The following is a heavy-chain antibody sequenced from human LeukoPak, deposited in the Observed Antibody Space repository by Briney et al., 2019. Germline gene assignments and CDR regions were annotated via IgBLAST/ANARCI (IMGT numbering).Heavy chain of an antibody. CDR3: ARNSDYWSGYFPF. J-gene: IGHJ4*02. V-gene: IGHV1-8*01. Sequence: ASVKVSCKXSGYTFTDCDINWVRQAPGQGLEWMGWMNPDSGNTGYSQKFQGRVTMTRDTSISTAYLELSSLRSDDTAVYYCARNSDYWSGYFPFWGQGALVTVSS. CDR1: GYTFTDCD. CDR2: MNPDSGNT. D-gene: IGHD3-3*01.